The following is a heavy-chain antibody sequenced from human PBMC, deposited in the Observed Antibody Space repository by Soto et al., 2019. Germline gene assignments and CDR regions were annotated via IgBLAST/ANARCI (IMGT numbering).Heavy chain of an antibody. D-gene: IGHD6-19*01. CDR3: ARHYSSGSRNWFDP. J-gene: IGHJ5*02. CDR2: IYYSGST. V-gene: IGHV4-39*01. CDR1: GGSITSSSYF. Sequence: SETLSLTCSVSGGSITSSSYFWGWVRQPPGKGLEWIGSIYYSGSTYYNPSLRSRVTISVDTSKNQFSLKLSSVTAADTAVFYCARHYSSGSRNWFDPWGQGTLVTVSS.